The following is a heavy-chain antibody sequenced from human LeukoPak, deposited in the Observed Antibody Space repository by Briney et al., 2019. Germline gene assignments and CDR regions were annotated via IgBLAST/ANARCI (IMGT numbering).Heavy chain of an antibody. CDR3: ARVGGDGYYYYYMDV. CDR1: GFTFSSYS. CDR2: ITSSSGYI. J-gene: IGHJ6*03. Sequence: GGSLRLPCAASGFTFSSYSMNWVRQAPGKGLEWVSSITSSSGYIYHADSVKGRFTISRDNAKNSLYLQMNSLRAEDTAVYYCARVGGDGYYYYYMDVWGKGTTVTVSS. V-gene: IGHV3-21*01. D-gene: IGHD2-21*02.